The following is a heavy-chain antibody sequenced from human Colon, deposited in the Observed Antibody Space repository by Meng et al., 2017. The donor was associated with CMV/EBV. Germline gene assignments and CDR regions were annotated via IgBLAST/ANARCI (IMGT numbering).Heavy chain of an antibody. CDR3: VRGGYSGTQTGGVQEY. J-gene: IGHJ4*02. V-gene: IGHV4-4*07. CDR2: ISTNRNT. CDR1: GGSISTSN. Sequence: VPLQESGPGLVKPSATLSRTCTLSGGSISTSNWSWIRQPAGEGLEWLGRISTNRNTDYNPSLNSRATIWLDTSNNQFSLKLTSVTAADTAVYYCVRGGYSGTQTGGVQEYWGQGTLVTVSS. D-gene: IGHD5-12*01.